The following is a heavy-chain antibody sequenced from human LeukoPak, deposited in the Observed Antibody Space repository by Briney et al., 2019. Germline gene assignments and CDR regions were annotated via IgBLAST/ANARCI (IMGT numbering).Heavy chain of an antibody. V-gene: IGHV5-51*06. D-gene: IGHD3-10*01. CDR1: LHRSTNYW. CDR3: AIVRIRGDRYFDY. J-gene: IGHJ4*02. CDR2: TPPDASDI. Sequence: GESLNISCKASLHRSTNYWIAWVRQMAGKGLEYMGFTPPDASDIRYSPPFQGQVIISADKSIRTAYLQWSSLKASDTAMYDCAIVRIRGDRYFDYWGPGTLVTVSS.